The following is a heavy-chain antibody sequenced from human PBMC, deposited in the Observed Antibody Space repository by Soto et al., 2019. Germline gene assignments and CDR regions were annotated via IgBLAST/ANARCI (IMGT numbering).Heavy chain of an antibody. D-gene: IGHD3-9*01. V-gene: IGHV3-23*01. Sequence: GGSLRLSCAASGFTFSSYAMSWVRQAPGKGLEWVSAISGSGGSTYYADSVKGRFTISRVNSKNTLYLQMNSLRAEDTAVYYCAKFSQWGYYDILTGYNDAFDIWGQGTMVTVSS. CDR2: ISGSGGST. CDR1: GFTFSSYA. J-gene: IGHJ3*02. CDR3: AKFSQWGYYDILTGYNDAFDI.